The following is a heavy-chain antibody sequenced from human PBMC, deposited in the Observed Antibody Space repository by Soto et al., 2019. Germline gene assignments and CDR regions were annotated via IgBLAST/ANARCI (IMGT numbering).Heavy chain of an antibody. V-gene: IGHV3-23*01. CDR1: GVALSTYA. Sequence: PGGSLRLSCADSGVALSTYAMAWVRQAPGKGLEWVSGIWGSGDRTFYADSVKGRFTISRDNSRNTLYLQMYSLTAEDTALYYCAKTGPYCGGDCSRYFYGMDVWGQGTTVTVS. J-gene: IGHJ6*02. D-gene: IGHD2-21*02. CDR3: AKTGPYCGGDCSRYFYGMDV. CDR2: IWGSGDRT.